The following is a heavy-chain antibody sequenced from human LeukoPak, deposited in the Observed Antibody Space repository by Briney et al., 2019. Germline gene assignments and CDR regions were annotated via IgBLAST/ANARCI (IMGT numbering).Heavy chain of an antibody. CDR3: ARHGPEIVVVPASIPLDY. CDR1: GYNFSKYW. J-gene: IGHJ4*02. D-gene: IGHD2-2*01. V-gene: IGHV5-51*01. Sequence: GESLKISCKGIGYNFSKYWIGWVRQMPGKGLEWMGIIYPRDSDDRYNPSFQGHVTISADTSISTLYLHWSSLQPSDTAIYFCARHGPEIVVVPASIPLDYWGKGTLVTVPS. CDR2: IYPRDSDD.